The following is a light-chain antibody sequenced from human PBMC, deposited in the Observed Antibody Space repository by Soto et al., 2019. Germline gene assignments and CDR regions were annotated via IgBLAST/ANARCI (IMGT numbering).Light chain of an antibody. CDR3: AAWDDSLNGYYV. CDR2: SNN. J-gene: IGLJ1*01. Sequence: SVLTQAPSASGTPGQRDSISCSGSSSNIGSNTVNWYQQLPGTAPKLVIYSNNQRPSGVPYRFSGSKSGTPASLAISGLQSEDKADYYCAAWDDSLNGYYVFGTGTKVTVL. CDR1: SSNIGSNT. V-gene: IGLV1-44*01.